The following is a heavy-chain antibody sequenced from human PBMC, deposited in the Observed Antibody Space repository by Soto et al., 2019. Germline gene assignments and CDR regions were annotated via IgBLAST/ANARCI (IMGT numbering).Heavy chain of an antibody. CDR3: AKDPLVGGNYYYFCLEY. D-gene: IGHD2-21*02. Sequence: GGSLRLSCTVSGVRFDKYAMTWVRQAPGKAPEWISAISGSGRSTYYADSVNGRFTISRDNSSDTLYPQMTSLSVDDTVVYFCAKDPLVGGNYYYFCLEYWGQGTLVTVSS. CDR1: GVRFDKYA. V-gene: IGHV3-23*01. J-gene: IGHJ4*02. CDR2: ISGSGRST.